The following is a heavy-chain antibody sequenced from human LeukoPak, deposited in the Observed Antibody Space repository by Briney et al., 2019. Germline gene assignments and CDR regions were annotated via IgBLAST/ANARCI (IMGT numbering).Heavy chain of an antibody. D-gene: IGHD3-10*01. CDR1: GYTFTSYY. J-gene: IGHJ4*02. V-gene: IGHV1-46*01. Sequence: ASVKVSCKASGYTFTSYYMHWVRQAPGQGLEWMGLINPSGGSTSYAQKFQGRVTMTRDTSTSTVYMELSSLRSEDTAVYYCARDIAYYGSGYSNLLGYWGQGTLVTVSS. CDR2: INPSGGST. CDR3: ARDIAYYGSGYSNLLGY.